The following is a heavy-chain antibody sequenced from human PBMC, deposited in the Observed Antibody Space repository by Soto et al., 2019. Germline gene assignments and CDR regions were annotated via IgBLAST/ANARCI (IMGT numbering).Heavy chain of an antibody. D-gene: IGHD4-17*01. CDR2: IYSGGST. CDR3: ARALTYGDFKFDY. CDR1: GFTVSSNY. V-gene: IGHV3-53*01. J-gene: IGHJ4*02. Sequence: GSLRLSCAASGFTVSSNYMSWVRQAPGKGLEWVSVIYSGGSTYYADSVKGRFTISRDNSKNTLYLQMNSLRAEDTAVYYCARALTYGDFKFDYWGQGTLVTVSS.